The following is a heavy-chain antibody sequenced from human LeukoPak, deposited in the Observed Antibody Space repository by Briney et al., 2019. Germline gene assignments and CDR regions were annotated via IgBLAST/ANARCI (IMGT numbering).Heavy chain of an antibody. CDR3: ARVSWFGDPYYFDY. J-gene: IGHJ4*02. V-gene: IGHV3-53*01. CDR1: GFTVSNKY. Sequence: GGSLRLSCAASGFTVSNKYMTWVRQAPGKGLEWVSLIYSDGRTYYADSVKGRCTISRDNSKNTLYLQMNSLRVEDTAVYYCARVSWFGDPYYFDYWDQGTLVTVSS. D-gene: IGHD3-10*01. CDR2: IYSDGRT.